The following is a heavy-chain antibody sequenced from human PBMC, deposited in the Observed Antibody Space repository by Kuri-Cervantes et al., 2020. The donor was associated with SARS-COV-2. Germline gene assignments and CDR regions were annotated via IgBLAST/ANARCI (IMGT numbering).Heavy chain of an antibody. J-gene: IGHJ6*03. CDR3: ARGAAAAGNHYYYYYYMDL. CDR2: IYYSGST. Sequence: GSLRLSCTVSGGSISSSRYYWGWIRQPPGKGLEWIGSIYYSGSTYYNPSLKRRVTISVDTSKNQFSLKLSSVSAADTAVYYCARGAAAAGNHYYYYYYMDLWGKGTTVTVSS. CDR1: GGSISSSRYY. V-gene: IGHV4-39*07. D-gene: IGHD6-13*01.